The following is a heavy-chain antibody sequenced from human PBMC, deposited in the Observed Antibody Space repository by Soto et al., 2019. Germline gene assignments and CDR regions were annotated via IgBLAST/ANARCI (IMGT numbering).Heavy chain of an antibody. J-gene: IGHJ4*02. CDR3: ARDRYFDSYSFDY. V-gene: IGHV3-30-3*01. Sequence: QVRLVESGGGVGQPGRSLRLSCAASGFTFTGYAMHWVRQAPGKGLEWVAVISYDGTNTHYADSVKGRLTISRDNSKNTVYLHMNSLRTEDTAVYYCARDRYFDSYSFDYWGQGTLVTVSS. CDR2: ISYDGTNT. D-gene: IGHD3-9*01. CDR1: GFTFTGYA.